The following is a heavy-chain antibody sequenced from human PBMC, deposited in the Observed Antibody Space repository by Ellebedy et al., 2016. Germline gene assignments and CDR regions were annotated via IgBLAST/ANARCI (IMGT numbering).Heavy chain of an antibody. V-gene: IGHV4-31*03. CDR2: IYYSGST. CDR3: ARAGGYGSGSSFSDY. D-gene: IGHD3-10*01. J-gene: IGHJ4*02. Sequence: SETLSLXXTVSGDSISSGGYYWSWIRQHPGKGLEWIGYIYYSGSTYYNPSLKSRVTISVDTSKNQFSLKLNSVTAADTAVYYCARAGGYGSGSSFSDYWGQGTLVTVSS. CDR1: GDSISSGGYY.